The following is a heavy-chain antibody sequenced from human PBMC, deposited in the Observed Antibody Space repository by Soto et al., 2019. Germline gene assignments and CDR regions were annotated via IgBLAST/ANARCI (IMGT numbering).Heavy chain of an antibody. CDR2: INPNSGGT. J-gene: IGHJ5*02. CDR1: GYTFTGYY. Sequence: ASVKVSCKASGYTFTGYYMHWVRQAPGQGLEWMGWINPNSGGTNYAQKFQGWVTMTRDTSISTAYMELSRLRSDDTAVYYCARGYIVVVPAATTNNWFDPWGQGTLVTVSS. D-gene: IGHD2-2*01. V-gene: IGHV1-2*04. CDR3: ARGYIVVVPAATTNNWFDP.